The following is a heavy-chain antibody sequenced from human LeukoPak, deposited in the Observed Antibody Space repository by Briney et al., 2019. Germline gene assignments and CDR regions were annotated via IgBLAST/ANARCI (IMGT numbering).Heavy chain of an antibody. J-gene: IGHJ4*02. D-gene: IGHD3-22*01. CDR2: IYYSGST. Sequence: SETLSLTCTVSGGSISSYYWNWIRQSPGKGLEWIGYIYYSGSTNYNPSLNSRVTISVDTSKNQFSLKLNSVTAADTAVYYCARLLATFTTWDYWGQGTLVTVSS. CDR3: ARLLATFTTWDY. V-gene: IGHV4-59*01. CDR1: GGSISSYY.